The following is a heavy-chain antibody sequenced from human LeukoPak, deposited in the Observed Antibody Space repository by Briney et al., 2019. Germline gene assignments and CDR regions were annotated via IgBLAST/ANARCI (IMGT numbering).Heavy chain of an antibody. V-gene: IGHV4-34*01. Sequence: SETLSLTCAVYGVSFSGYYWSWIRQPPGKGLEWNGEINHSGSTNYNPSLKSRVTKSVDTSKNQFSLKLSSVTAADTAVYFAAAGRAGYYYYYMDVWGKGTTVTVSS. D-gene: IGHD6-13*01. J-gene: IGHJ6*03. CDR2: INHSGST. CDR1: GVSFSGYY. CDR3: AAGRAGYYYYYMDV.